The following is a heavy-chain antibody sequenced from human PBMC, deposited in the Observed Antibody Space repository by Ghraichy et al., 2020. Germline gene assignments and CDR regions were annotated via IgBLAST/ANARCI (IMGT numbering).Heavy chain of an antibody. CDR2: ISGSGGIT. CDR3: AKDWYCTSTSCYAGYYYYGMDV. CDR1: GFTFNRYA. D-gene: IGHD2-2*01. J-gene: IGHJ6*02. Sequence: GGSLRLFCAASGFTFNRYAMSWVRQAPGKGLEWVSAISGSGGITYYADSVKGRFTISRDNSKNTLYLQMNSLRAEDTAVYYCAKDWYCTSTSCYAGYYYYGMDVWGQGTTVTVSS. V-gene: IGHV3-23*01.